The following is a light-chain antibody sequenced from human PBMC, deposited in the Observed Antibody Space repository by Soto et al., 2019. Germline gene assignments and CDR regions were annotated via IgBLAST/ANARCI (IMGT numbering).Light chain of an antibody. CDR2: AAS. V-gene: IGKV1-12*01. J-gene: IGKJ4*01. CDR1: QGINKW. Sequence: DIQMTQSPSSLSAAVGDRGTITFRASQGINKWLAWYQQKPGKAPQLLISAASTLRSGVPSRFSGSGSGTDFILTLSNLQPEDFATYFCQQANSFPLTVGGGTKVDSK. CDR3: QQANSFPLT.